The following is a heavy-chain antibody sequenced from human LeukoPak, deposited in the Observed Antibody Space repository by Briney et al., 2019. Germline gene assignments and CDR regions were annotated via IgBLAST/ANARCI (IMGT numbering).Heavy chain of an antibody. J-gene: IGHJ4*02. D-gene: IGHD5-12*01. Sequence: SETLSLTCAVYGGSFSGYYWSWIRQPPVKVLEWIGEINHSGSTNYNPSLKSRVTISVDTSKNQFSLKLSSVTAADTAVYYCARGVDIVAKINSSFDYWGQGTLVTVSS. V-gene: IGHV4-34*01. CDR3: ARGVDIVAKINSSFDY. CDR1: GGSFSGYY. CDR2: INHSGST.